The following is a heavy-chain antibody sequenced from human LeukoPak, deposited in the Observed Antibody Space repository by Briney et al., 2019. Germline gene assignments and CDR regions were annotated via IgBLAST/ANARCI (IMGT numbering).Heavy chain of an antibody. V-gene: IGHV3-74*01. D-gene: IGHD5-12*01. CDR1: GFTFSDYW. J-gene: IGHJ6*02. CDR3: ARSGYDYYYYGMDV. CDR2: TNNDGSST. Sequence: GGSLRLPCAASGFTFSDYWMHWVRQAPGKGLVWVSRTNNDGSSTRYADSVKGRFTISRDNAKNTLYLQMNSLRAEDTAVYYCARSGYDYYYYGMDVWGQGTTVTVSS.